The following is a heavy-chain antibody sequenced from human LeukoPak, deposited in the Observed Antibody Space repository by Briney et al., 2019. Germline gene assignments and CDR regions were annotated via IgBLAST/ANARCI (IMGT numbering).Heavy chain of an antibody. Sequence: ASVKVSCKASGYTFTGYYMHWVRQAPGQGLEWMGWINPNSGGTNYAQKFQGRVTMTRDTSISTAYMELSRLRSDHTAVYSCARPYSRGWHNWYFDLWGRGTLVTVSS. J-gene: IGHJ2*01. CDR1: GYTFTGYY. CDR2: INPNSGGT. CDR3: ARPYSRGWHNWYFDL. V-gene: IGHV1-2*02. D-gene: IGHD6-19*01.